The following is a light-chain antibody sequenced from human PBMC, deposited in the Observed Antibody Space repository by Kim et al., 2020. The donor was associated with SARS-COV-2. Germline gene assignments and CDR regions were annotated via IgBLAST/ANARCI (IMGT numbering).Light chain of an antibody. CDR2: GAS. CDR3: QQYASSPRT. J-gene: IGKJ1*01. Sequence: SPGERATLFCRASQSVSSTYLAWYQQKPGQAPRLLIYGASSRATGIPDRFSGSGSGTDFTLTISRLEPEDFVVYYCQQYASSPRTFGQGTKVEIK. V-gene: IGKV3-20*01. CDR1: QSVSSTY.